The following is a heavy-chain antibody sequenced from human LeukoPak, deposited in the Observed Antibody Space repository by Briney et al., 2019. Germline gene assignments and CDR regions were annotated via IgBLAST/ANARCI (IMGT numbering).Heavy chain of an antibody. D-gene: IGHD3-10*01. CDR2: IWYDGSNK. J-gene: IGHJ4*02. V-gene: IGHV3-33*01. CDR3: ARGGPGEYYGSGSYSGSYVLDY. Sequence: GGSLRLSCAASGFTFSSYGMHWVRQAPGKGLEGVAVIWYDGSNKYYADSVKGRFTISRENCKNTVYLQMNSLRAEDTAVYYCARGGPGEYYGSGSYSGSYVLDYWGQGTLVTVSS. CDR1: GFTFSSYG.